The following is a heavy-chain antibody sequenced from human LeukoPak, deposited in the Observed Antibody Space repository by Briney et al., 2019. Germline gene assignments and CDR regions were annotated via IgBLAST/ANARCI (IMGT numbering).Heavy chain of an antibody. Sequence: GGSLRLSCAASGFTLNSYAMSWVRQAPGKGREWVSAISGSGGSTYYADSVEGRFTISRDNAKNSLYLQMNSLRAEDTAVYYCARGGDDTTPGLHGYWGQGTLVTVSS. D-gene: IGHD3-10*01. CDR3: ARGGDDTTPGLHGY. CDR2: ISGSGGST. J-gene: IGHJ4*02. V-gene: IGHV3-23*01. CDR1: GFTLNSYA.